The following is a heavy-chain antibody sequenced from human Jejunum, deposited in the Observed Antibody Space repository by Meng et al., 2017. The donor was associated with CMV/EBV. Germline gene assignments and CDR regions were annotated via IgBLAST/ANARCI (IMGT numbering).Heavy chain of an antibody. J-gene: IGHJ4*02. CDR1: ELTVSNSY. V-gene: IGHV3-66*01. Sequence: EVHLAGSGGGLVHPAGSLRPSSAAPELTVSNSYMSWVRQSPGKGLEWVSVRFSDGSTYYADSVKDRFTISRDNSKNTMYLQMNSLRVEDTALYYCATLGLKWVGLVDYWGLGTLVTVSS. CDR3: ATLGLKWVGLVDY. D-gene: IGHD4/OR15-4a*01. CDR2: RFSDGST.